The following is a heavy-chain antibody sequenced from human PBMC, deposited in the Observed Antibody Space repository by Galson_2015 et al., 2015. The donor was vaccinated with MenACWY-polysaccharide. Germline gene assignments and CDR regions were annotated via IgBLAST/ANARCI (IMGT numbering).Heavy chain of an antibody. D-gene: IGHD6-19*01. J-gene: IGHJ4*02. CDR3: ARGVGYNSGWSNLRFYFDY. V-gene: IGHV4-61*02. Sequence: NYNPSLDSRGTISMDTSKNQFSLKLRSVTAADAAVYYCARGVGYNSGWSNLRFYFDYWGQGTLVTVSS.